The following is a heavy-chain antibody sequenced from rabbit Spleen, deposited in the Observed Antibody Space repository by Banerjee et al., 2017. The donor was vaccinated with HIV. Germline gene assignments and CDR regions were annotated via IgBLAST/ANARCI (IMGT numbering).Heavy chain of an antibody. CDR3: ARDSGSSFSSYGMDL. J-gene: IGHJ6*01. D-gene: IGHD8-1*01. CDR1: GFSFTSGYD. V-gene: IGHV1S40*01. CDR2: IWTGSTSIT. Sequence: QSLEESGGGLVQPGASLTLTCTASGFSFTSGYDMCWVRQATGKGLEWIGTIWTGSTSITWYANWALGRFTISKTSTTVTLQMTSLTAADTATYFCARDSGSSFSSYGMDLWGQGTLVT.